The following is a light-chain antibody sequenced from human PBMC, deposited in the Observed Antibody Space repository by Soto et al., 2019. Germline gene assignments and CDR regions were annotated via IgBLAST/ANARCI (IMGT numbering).Light chain of an antibody. V-gene: IGLV2-14*01. CDR1: GSDIGGYNY. CDR2: DVS. Sequence: QSVLTQPASVSGSPGQSITISCTGTGSDIGGYNYVSWYQQHPGKAPKLIIYDVSNRPSGVSNRFSGSKSGNTASLTISGLQAEDEADYYCSSYTSSSTLVVFGGGTKVTVL. CDR3: SSYTSSSTLVV. J-gene: IGLJ2*01.